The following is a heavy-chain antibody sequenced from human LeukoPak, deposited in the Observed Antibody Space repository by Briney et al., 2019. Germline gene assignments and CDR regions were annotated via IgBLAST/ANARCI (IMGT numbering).Heavy chain of an antibody. CDR1: GFTFSTYS. CDR2: INQDGSAE. J-gene: IGHJ4*02. D-gene: IGHD3-9*01. V-gene: IGHV3-7*03. Sequence: GGSLRLSCAASGFTFSTYSMSWVRQAPGKGLDWVASINQDGSAEYYVDSVRGRFTISRNNSENTLFLQMNSLRGEDTAVYYCAKYAILIGFDYWGQGTLGTVSS. CDR3: AKYAILIGFDY.